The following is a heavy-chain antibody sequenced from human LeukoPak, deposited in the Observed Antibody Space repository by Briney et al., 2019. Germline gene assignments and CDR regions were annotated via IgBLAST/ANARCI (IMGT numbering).Heavy chain of an antibody. CDR3: AQTTGWPGFDF. D-gene: IGHD6-19*01. Sequence: PSETLSLTCSASGASTSSRYWSWSRQSPGRTLEWIGHIYNGRSTKYNPSLTSRVTISVDTSKNQFSLSLTSVTAADTAIYYCAQTTGWPGFDFGGPGALVTVSS. V-gene: IGHV4-59*08. J-gene: IGHJ4*02. CDR1: GASTSSRY. CDR2: IYNGRST.